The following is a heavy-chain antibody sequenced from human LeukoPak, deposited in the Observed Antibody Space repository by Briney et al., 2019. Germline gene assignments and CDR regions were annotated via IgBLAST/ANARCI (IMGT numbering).Heavy chain of an antibody. D-gene: IGHD1-1*01. V-gene: IGHV4-34*01. CDR1: GGSFSGYY. J-gene: IGHJ4*02. CDR3: ASRNGYYFDY. Sequence: PSETLSLTCAVYGGSFSGYYWSWIRQPPGKGLEWIGEINHSGSTNYNPSLKSRVTISVDTSKNQFSLKLSSVTAADTAVYYCASRNGYYFDYWGQGTLVTVSS. CDR2: INHSGST.